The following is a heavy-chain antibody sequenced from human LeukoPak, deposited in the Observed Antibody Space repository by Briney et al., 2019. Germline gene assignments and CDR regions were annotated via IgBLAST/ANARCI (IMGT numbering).Heavy chain of an antibody. D-gene: IGHD3-10*01. J-gene: IGHJ4*02. V-gene: IGHV4-39*01. Sequence: PSETLSLTCTVSGGSISSSSYYWGWVRQPPGKGMEWIGSFYYSGSTYYNPSLKSRVTISVDTSKNQFSLKLSSVTAADTAVYYCVRHKRRAIMVRGVSMRSYYFDYWGQGTLVTVSS. CDR3: VRHKRRAIMVRGVSMRSYYFDY. CDR2: FYYSGST. CDR1: GGSISSSSYY.